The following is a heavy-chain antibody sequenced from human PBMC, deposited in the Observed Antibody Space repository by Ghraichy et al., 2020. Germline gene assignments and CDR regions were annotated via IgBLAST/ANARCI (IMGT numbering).Heavy chain of an antibody. CDR3: AKAGEAYSSSPGRD. J-gene: IGHJ4*02. V-gene: IGHV3-23*01. D-gene: IGHD6-6*01. CDR2: ISGSGGST. Sequence: LSLTCAASGFTFSSYAMSWVRQAPGKGLEWVSAISGSGGSTYYADSVKGRFTISRDNSKNTLYLQMNSLRAEDTAVYYCAKAGEAYSSSPGRDWGQGTLVTVSS. CDR1: GFTFSSYA.